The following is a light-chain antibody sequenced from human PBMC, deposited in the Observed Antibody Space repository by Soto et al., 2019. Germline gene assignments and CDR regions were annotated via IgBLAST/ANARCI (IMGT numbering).Light chain of an antibody. Sequence: EIVLTQSPGTLSLSPGEISTLSCRASQSVSSSYLAWYQQKPGQAPRLLIYGASSRATGIPDRFSGRGSGTDFTLTISSLEPEDFAVYYCQQYDSSPLTFGGGTKVEIK. V-gene: IGKV3-20*01. CDR3: QQYDSSPLT. CDR1: QSVSSSY. CDR2: GAS. J-gene: IGKJ4*01.